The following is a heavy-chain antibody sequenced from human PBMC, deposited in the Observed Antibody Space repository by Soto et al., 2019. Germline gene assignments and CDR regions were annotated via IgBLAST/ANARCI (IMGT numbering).Heavy chain of an antibody. D-gene: IGHD6-19*01. CDR3: ARVLQWLVTDFDH. Sequence: QVQLEQSGAEMKKPGSAVKVSCKASGGTFSSHTINWVRQAPGQGLEWMGGIIPIFGTTKYAQNFQDRVTITADESTSTAYLGLSSLRSEDTAVYYCARVLQWLVTDFDHWGQGTLVTVSS. V-gene: IGHV1-69*01. J-gene: IGHJ4*02. CDR1: GGTFSSHT. CDR2: IIPIFGTT.